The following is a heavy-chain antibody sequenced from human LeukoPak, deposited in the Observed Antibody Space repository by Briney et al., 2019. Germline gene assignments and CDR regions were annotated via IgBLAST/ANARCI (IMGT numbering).Heavy chain of an antibody. CDR3: AKDGEYYDFWSGYYSRYYYYGMDV. V-gene: IGHV3-23*01. J-gene: IGHJ6*02. CDR1: GFTFSSYA. CDR2: ISGSGDNT. D-gene: IGHD3-3*01. Sequence: GGSLRLSCAASGFTFSSYAMSWVRQVPGKGLEWVSVISGSGDNTYYADSVRGRFTISRDNSKNTLYLQMNSLRAEDTAVYYCAKDGEYYDFWSGYYSRYYYYGMDVWGQGTTVTVSS.